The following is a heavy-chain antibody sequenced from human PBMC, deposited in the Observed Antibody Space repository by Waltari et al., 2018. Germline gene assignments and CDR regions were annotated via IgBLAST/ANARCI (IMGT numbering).Heavy chain of an antibody. Sequence: QVQLQESGPGLVKPSQTLSLTCTVSGGSISSGSYYWSWIRQPAGRGLEWIGRISTSGRTNYNPSLKSRVTISVDTSKNQFSLKLSSVTAADTAVYYCARVRLVFMDVWGKGTTVTVSS. J-gene: IGHJ6*04. CDR3: ARVRLVFMDV. V-gene: IGHV4-61*02. CDR2: ISTSGRT. CDR1: GGSISSGSYY. D-gene: IGHD6-19*01.